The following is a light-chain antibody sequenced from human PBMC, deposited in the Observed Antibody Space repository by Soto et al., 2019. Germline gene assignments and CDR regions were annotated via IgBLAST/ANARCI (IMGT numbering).Light chain of an antibody. CDR1: QSISSF. V-gene: IGKV3-11*01. Sequence: EIVLRQSPGTLSLSPGERATLSCRASQSISSFLAWYQQKRGQAPRLLIYDASNRATGIPVRFSGSGSGTDFTLTISSLEPEDFAVYYCQQRRNWPLTFGGGTKVDIK. CDR3: QQRRNWPLT. CDR2: DAS. J-gene: IGKJ4*01.